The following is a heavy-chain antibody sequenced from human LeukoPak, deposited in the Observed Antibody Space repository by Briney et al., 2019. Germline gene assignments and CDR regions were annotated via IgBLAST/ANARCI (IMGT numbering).Heavy chain of an antibody. CDR1: GYTFTSYA. J-gene: IGHJ4*02. CDR2: INTNTGNP. D-gene: IGHD5-18*01. CDR3: AREDKAVGYSFNFDY. V-gene: IGHV7-4-1*02. Sequence: GASVKVSCKASGYTFTSYAMNWVRQAPGQGLEWMGWINTNTGNPTYAQGFTGRFVFSLDTSVSTAYLQISSLKAEDTAVYYCAREDKAVGYSFNFDYWGQGTLVTVSA.